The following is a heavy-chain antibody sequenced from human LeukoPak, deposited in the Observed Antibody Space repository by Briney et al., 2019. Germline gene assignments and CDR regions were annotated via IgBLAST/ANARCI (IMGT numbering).Heavy chain of an antibody. CDR3: AELGITMIGGV. Sequence: PGGPLRLSCAASGFTLSSYSMKWVRQAPGKGREGVSYISSSSSTIYYADSVKGRFTISRDNAKKSLYLQMNSLRAEDTAVYYCAELGITMIGGVWGKGTTVTISS. CDR1: GFTLSSYS. V-gene: IGHV3-48*04. D-gene: IGHD3-10*02. J-gene: IGHJ6*04. CDR2: ISSSSSTI.